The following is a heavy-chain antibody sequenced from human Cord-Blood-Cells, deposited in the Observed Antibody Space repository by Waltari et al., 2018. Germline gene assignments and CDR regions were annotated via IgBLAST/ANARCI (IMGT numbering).Heavy chain of an antibody. Sequence: QLQLQESGPGLVKPSETLSLTCTVSGGSISSSSYYWGWIRQPPGKGLEWIGSIYYSGGPSYNPSLKSRVTISVDTSKNQFSLKLSSVTAADTAVYYCASLGGSSGWYDYWGQGTLVTVSS. J-gene: IGHJ4*02. CDR2: IYYSGGP. D-gene: IGHD6-19*01. CDR3: ASLGGSSGWYDY. V-gene: IGHV4-39*01. CDR1: GGSISSSSYY.